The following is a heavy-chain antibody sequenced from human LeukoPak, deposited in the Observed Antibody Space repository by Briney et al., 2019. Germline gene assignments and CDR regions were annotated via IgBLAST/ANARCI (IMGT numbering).Heavy chain of an antibody. CDR1: GFTFSDYA. CDR3: AKGGYHYFDS. D-gene: IGHD5-12*01. Sequence: PGGSLRLSWAASGFTFSDYAMSWVRKAPGKGLEWVSAISASADNTYYADSVKGRFTISRDNSKNTLFLHMNSLRAEETAVYYCAKGGYHYFDSWGQGTLVTVSS. V-gene: IGHV3-23*01. CDR2: ISASADNT. J-gene: IGHJ4*02.